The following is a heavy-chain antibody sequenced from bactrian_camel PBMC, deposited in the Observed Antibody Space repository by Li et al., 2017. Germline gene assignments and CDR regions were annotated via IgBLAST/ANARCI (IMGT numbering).Heavy chain of an antibody. Sequence: HVQLVESGGGSVQAGGSLRLSCSVSGPTYSRTYMGWYRQAPGKEREGVLCISRSAETTAYADSVKGRFTISQDSAKNTMYLQMNSLKPEDTAMYYCATIPTCRAVPEKVTYWGQGTQVTVS. J-gene: IGHJ4*01. D-gene: IGHD5*01. CDR3: ATIPTCRAVPEKVTY. V-gene: IGHV3S68*01. CDR2: ISRSAETT. CDR1: GPTYSRTY.